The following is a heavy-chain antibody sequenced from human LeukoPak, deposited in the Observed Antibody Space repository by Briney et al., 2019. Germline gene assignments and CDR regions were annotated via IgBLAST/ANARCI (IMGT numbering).Heavy chain of an antibody. CDR2: IWYDGSNK. CDR1: GITFSSYG. V-gene: IGHV3-33*06. Sequence: GGSLRLSCAASGITFSSYGMHWVRQAPGKGLEWVAVIWYDGSNKYYADSVKGRFTISRDNSKNTLYLQMNSLRAEDTALYYCAKGGMQVWSNPVDHWGQGTLVTVSS. CDR3: AKGGMQVWSNPVDH. D-gene: IGHD5-18*01. J-gene: IGHJ4*02.